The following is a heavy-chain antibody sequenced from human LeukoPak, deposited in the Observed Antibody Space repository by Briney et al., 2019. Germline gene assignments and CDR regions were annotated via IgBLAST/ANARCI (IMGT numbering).Heavy chain of an antibody. CDR2: IYYSGST. CDR3: ARSPNYYDSSGYGGPDAFDI. Sequence: SETLSLTCTVSGGSISSSSYYWGWIRQPPGRGLEWIGSIYYSGSTYYIPSLKSRVTISVDTSKNQFSLKLSSVTAADTAVYYCARSPNYYDSSGYGGPDAFDIWGQGTMVTVSS. CDR1: GGSISSSSYY. V-gene: IGHV4-39*07. J-gene: IGHJ3*02. D-gene: IGHD3-22*01.